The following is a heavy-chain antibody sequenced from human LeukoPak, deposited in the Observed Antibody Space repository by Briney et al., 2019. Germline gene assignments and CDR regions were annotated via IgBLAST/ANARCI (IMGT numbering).Heavy chain of an antibody. D-gene: IGHD6-13*01. V-gene: IGHV4-30-2*01. CDR1: GGSISSGGYY. CDR3: ARHAEAAGTWGNYFDY. Sequence: KASETLSLTCTVSGGSISSGGYYWSWIRQPPGKGLEWIGYIYHSGSTYYNPSLKSRVTISVDRSKNQFSLKLSSVTAADTAVYYCARHAEAAGTWGNYFDYWGQGTLVTVSS. CDR2: IYHSGST. J-gene: IGHJ4*02.